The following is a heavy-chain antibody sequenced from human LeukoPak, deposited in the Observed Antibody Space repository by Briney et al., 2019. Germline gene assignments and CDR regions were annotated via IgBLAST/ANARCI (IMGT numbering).Heavy chain of an antibody. D-gene: IGHD6-13*01. J-gene: IGHJ5*02. CDR3: EKDWGSSWYEWDRFHP. CDR2: ISGDGGTT. CDR1: GFTFGDSA. Sequence: GGSLRLSCAASGFTFGDSAMHWVRQAPGKGLEWVSLISGDGGTTYYADSVKGRFTISRDNSENSLYLQMNSLITEDTAFYYCEKDWGSSWYEWDRFHPWGQGTLVTVSS. V-gene: IGHV3-43*02.